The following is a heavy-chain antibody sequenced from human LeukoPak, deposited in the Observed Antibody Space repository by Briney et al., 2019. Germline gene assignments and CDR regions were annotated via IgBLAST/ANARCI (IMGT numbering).Heavy chain of an antibody. Sequence: GGSLRLSCAASGFTFSSSSMNWVRQAPGKGLEWVSYISSSSSTIYYADSVKGRFTISRDNAKNSLYLQMNSLRAEDTAVYYCASVGERGYSYGVDYWGQGTLVTVSS. CDR3: ASVGERGYSYGVDY. CDR2: ISSSSSTI. J-gene: IGHJ4*02. D-gene: IGHD5-18*01. CDR1: GFTFSSSS. V-gene: IGHV3-48*04.